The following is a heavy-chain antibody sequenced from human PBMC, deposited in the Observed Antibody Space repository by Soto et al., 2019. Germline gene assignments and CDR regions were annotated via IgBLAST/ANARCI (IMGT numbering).Heavy chain of an antibody. CDR2: IIPIFGTA. Sequence: QVQLVQSGAEVRKPGSSVKVSCKASGGTFSRHAISWVRQAPGQGLEWMGGIIPIFGTANHAQKFQGRVTIIADESTSTVYMELSSLRSEDTAMYYCARAVPAWGYFDYWGQGTLVTVSS. D-gene: IGHD7-27*01. V-gene: IGHV1-69*01. CDR3: ARAVPAWGYFDY. CDR1: GGTFSRHA. J-gene: IGHJ4*02.